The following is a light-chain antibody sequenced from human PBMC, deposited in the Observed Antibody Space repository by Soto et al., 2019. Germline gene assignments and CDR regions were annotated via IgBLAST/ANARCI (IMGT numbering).Light chain of an antibody. CDR3: MQALQAPLT. J-gene: IGKJ4*01. CDR2: LGS. CDR1: QSLLHSNAYY. V-gene: IGKV2-28*01. Sequence: DIVMTQSPVSLPVTPGEPASISCRSSQSLLHSNAYYLAWYLQKPGQSPQLLIYLGSNRASGVPDRFSGSGSGTDFTLTISRVEAEDVGVYYCMQALQAPLTFGGGTKVEIK.